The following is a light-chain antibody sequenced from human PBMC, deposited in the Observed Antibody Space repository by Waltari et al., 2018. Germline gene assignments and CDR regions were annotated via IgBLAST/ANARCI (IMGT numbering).Light chain of an antibody. Sequence: AIQMTQSPSSLSASVGARVTITCRASQGIRNDLGWYQQKPGKAPNLLIYAAPSLQSGVPSRFSGSGSGTDFTLTISSLQPEDFATYYCLQDYNYPRTFGQGTKVEIK. CDR1: QGIRND. J-gene: IGKJ1*01. V-gene: IGKV1-6*01. CDR3: LQDYNYPRT. CDR2: AAP.